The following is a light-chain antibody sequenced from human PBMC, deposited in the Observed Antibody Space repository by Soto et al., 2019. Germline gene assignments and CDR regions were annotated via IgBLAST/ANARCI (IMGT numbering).Light chain of an antibody. CDR1: RSFASSY. J-gene: IGKJ2*01. Sequence: IGMSPSPATVSVSPGERATLSCRASRSFASSYLGWYQQKPGQAPRLLIYAASTRATGIPDRFSGSGSATDFTLTISRLEPEDSAVYYCQHYDSSPPYTFGQGTKVDIK. CDR2: AAS. V-gene: IGKV3-20*01. CDR3: QHYDSSPPYT.